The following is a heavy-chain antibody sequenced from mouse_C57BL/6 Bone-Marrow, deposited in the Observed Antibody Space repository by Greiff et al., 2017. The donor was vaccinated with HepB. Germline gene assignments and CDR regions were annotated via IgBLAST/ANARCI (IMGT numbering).Heavy chain of an antibody. CDR3: ARARYDLYWYFDV. CDR2: ISYDGSN. J-gene: IGHJ1*03. V-gene: IGHV3-6*01. CDR1: GYSITSGYY. Sequence: EVKLQESGPGLVKPSQSLSLTCSVTGYSITSGYYWNWIRQFPGNKLEWMGYISYDGSNNYNPSLKNRISITRDTSKNQFFLKLNSVTTEDTATYYCARARYDLYWYFDVWGTGTTVTVSS. D-gene: IGHD2-3*01.